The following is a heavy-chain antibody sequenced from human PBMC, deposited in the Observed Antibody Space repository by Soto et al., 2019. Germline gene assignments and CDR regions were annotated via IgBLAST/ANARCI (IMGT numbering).Heavy chain of an antibody. D-gene: IGHD3-10*01. CDR2: IYYSGVT. CDR1: GASFTSYY. CDR3: ARDLTIGGFFDP. J-gene: IGHJ5*02. Sequence: LSLTCSVSGASFTSYYWTWIRQPPGKGPEWIGYIYYSGVTNYNPSLKSRVTMSVDTSKNQFSLKLTSVTAADTAVYYCARDLTIGGFFDPWGQGTLVTVSS. V-gene: IGHV4-59*01.